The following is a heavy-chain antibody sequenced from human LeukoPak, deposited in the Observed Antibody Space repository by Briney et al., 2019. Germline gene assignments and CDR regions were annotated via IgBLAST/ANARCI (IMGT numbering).Heavy chain of an antibody. CDR1: GFTFTSSA. Sequence: TSVKVSCKASGFTFTSSAVQWVRQARGQRLEWIGWIVVGSGNTNYAQKFQERVTITRDMSTSTAYMELSSLRSEDTALYYCARDTGGSYYEIDYWGQGTLVTVSS. CDR2: IVVGSGNT. V-gene: IGHV1-58*01. CDR3: ARDTGGSYYEIDY. D-gene: IGHD1-26*01. J-gene: IGHJ4*02.